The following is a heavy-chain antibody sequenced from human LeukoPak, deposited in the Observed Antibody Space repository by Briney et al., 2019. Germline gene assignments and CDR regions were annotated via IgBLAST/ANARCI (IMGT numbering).Heavy chain of an antibody. D-gene: IGHD4-17*01. Sequence: ASVKVSCKASGYSFTSYGITWVRQAPGQGLEWMGWINVNKGKTKYAEKLQGRVTMTEDTSTNTVYMDLTSLRSDDTAVYYCLREAYGDVLDYWGQGTLVTVSS. V-gene: IGHV1-18*01. CDR3: LREAYGDVLDY. CDR2: INVNKGKT. CDR1: GYSFTSYG. J-gene: IGHJ4*02.